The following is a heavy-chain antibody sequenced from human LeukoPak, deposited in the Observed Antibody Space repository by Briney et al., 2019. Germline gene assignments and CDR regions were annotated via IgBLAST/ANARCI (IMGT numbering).Heavy chain of an antibody. CDR3: ARPRGAYGAFDI. J-gene: IGHJ3*02. D-gene: IGHD4-17*01. CDR1: GYTFTSNY. Sequence: GASMKVSCKAFGYTFTSNYMHWVRQAPGQGPEWMGVISPSGGSTTYAQKFQGRVTMTRDMSTSTVYMELSSLRSEDTAVYYCARPRGAYGAFDIWGQGTMVTVSS. CDR2: ISPSGGST. V-gene: IGHV1-46*01.